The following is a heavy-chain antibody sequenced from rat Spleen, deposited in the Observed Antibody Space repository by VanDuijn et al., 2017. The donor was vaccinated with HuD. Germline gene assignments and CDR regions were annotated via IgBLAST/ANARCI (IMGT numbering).Heavy chain of an antibody. CDR2: ISPSGATT. J-gene: IGHJ4*01. CDR3: TTEGYRQGDA. Sequence: EVQLVESGGGLVQPGRSLKLSCVASGFTFTNYGMHWIRQAPTKGLEWVTSISPSGATTNYRDSVKGRFTISRDNARGTLYLQMDSLRSEDTATYYCTTEGYRQGDAWGQGASVTVSS. CDR1: GFTFTNYG. D-gene: IGHD1-2*01. V-gene: IGHV5-19*01.